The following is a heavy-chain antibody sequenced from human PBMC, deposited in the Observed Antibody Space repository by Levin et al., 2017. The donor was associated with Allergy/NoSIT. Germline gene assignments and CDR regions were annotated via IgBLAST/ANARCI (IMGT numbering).Heavy chain of an antibody. CDR2: IDISGSTK. V-gene: IGHV3-11*01. Sequence: GGSLRLSCATSGFTFSDYYMSWIRQAPGKGLEWVSSIDISGSTKFYVDSVKGRFTISRDNAENSMSLQMNSLRAEDTAVYYCRPHFWSGYTPMDVWGKGTTVTVSS. J-gene: IGHJ6*03. CDR3: RPHFWSGYTPMDV. CDR1: GFTFSDYY. D-gene: IGHD3-3*02.